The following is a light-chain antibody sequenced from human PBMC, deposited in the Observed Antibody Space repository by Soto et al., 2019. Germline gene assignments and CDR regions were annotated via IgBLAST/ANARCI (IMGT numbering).Light chain of an antibody. CDR1: SSNIGSNY. CDR2: RNN. Sequence: QSVLTQPPSASGTPGQRVTISCSGSSSNIGSNYVYWYQQLPGTAPKLLIYRNNQRPSVVPDRFSGSKSGTSASLAISGLRSEDEADYYCAAWDDSLSGPNVVFGGGTKLTVL. CDR3: AAWDDSLSGPNVV. J-gene: IGLJ2*01. V-gene: IGLV1-47*01.